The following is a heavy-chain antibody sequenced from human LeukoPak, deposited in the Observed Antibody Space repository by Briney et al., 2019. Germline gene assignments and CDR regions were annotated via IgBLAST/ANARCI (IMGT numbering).Heavy chain of an antibody. Sequence: GGSLRLSCAASGFTFSSYSMNWVRQAPGKGLEWVSSISSSSSYIYYADSVKGRFTISRDNAKNSLYLQMNSLRAEDTAVYYCAREGPYGDYFDYRGQGTLVTVSS. CDR1: GFTFSSYS. D-gene: IGHD4-17*01. CDR2: ISSSSSYI. V-gene: IGHV3-21*01. J-gene: IGHJ4*02. CDR3: AREGPYGDYFDY.